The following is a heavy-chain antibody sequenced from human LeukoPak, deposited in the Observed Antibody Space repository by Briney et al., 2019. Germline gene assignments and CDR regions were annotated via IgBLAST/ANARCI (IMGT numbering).Heavy chain of an antibody. CDR2: ISDSGGST. CDR1: GFTFSTYD. J-gene: IGHJ4*02. V-gene: IGHV3-23*01. D-gene: IGHD3-16*01. Sequence: GGSPRLSCGATGFTFSTYDMSWVRQTPGKGLEWVSDISDSGGSTYYADSVKGRFTISRDNSKNTLYLQMNSLRAEDTAVYYCAITGRGGSFDYWGQGTLVTVSS. CDR3: AITGRGGSFDY.